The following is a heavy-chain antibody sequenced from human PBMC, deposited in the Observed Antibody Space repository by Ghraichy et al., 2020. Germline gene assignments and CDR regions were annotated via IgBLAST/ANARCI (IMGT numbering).Heavy chain of an antibody. Sequence: SQTLSLTCSVSGASTSLNYWSWVRQPPGKGLDWIDFVSYTGSTSYNPSLKSRVTISMDTSKKQFSLTLHSVTAADTAMYYCARLRTDYYYVLDYWGPGSLVTVAS. CDR1: GASTSLNY. V-gene: IGHV4-59*08. J-gene: IGHJ4*02. D-gene: IGHD3-22*01. CDR2: VSYTGST. CDR3: ARLRTDYYYVLDY.